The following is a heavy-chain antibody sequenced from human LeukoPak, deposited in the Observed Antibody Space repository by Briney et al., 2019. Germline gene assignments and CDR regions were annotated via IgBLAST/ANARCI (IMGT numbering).Heavy chain of an antibody. V-gene: IGHV1-2*02. CDR2: INPNSGGT. D-gene: IGHD6-19*01. J-gene: IGHJ4*02. CDR3: ARGRSAVAGRIDY. Sequence: ASVKVSCKASGYTFTGYYMHWVRQAPGQGLEWMGWINPNSGGTNYAQKFQGRVTMTRDTSTSTVYMELSSLRSEDTAVYYCARGRSAVAGRIDYWGQGTLVTVSS. CDR1: GYTFTGYY.